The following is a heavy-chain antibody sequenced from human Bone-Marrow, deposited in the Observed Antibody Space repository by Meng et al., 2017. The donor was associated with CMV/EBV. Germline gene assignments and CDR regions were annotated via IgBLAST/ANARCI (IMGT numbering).Heavy chain of an antibody. D-gene: IGHD3-3*01. CDR2: IYSGGGDT. J-gene: IGHJ4*02. CDR1: GLTFNSYA. Sequence: GGCLRLSCAASGLTFNSYAMSWVRQAPGEGVEWVSVIYSGGGDTYYADSVKGRFTISRDNSKNALYLQMNSLRAEDTAVYDFAKDLAGSSITIFGVAFDYWGQGTLVTVSS. CDR3: AKDLAGSSITIFGVAFDY. V-gene: IGHV3-23*03.